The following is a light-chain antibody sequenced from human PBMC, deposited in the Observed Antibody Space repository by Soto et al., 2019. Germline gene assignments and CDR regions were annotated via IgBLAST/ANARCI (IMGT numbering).Light chain of an antibody. CDR1: QTVRNNY. CDR2: DAS. J-gene: IGKJ4*01. CDR3: QQFGSYPLT. Sequence: EIVMTQSPATLSVSPGERATLSCRASQTVRNNYLAWYQQKPGQAPRLLIYDASSRATGIPDRFSGGGSGTDFTLTISRLEPEDFAVYYCQQFGSYPLTFGGGTKVDIK. V-gene: IGKV3-20*01.